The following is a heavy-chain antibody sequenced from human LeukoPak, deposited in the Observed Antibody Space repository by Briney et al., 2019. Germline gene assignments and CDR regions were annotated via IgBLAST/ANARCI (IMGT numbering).Heavy chain of an antibody. D-gene: IGHD1-20*01. CDR3: TTYISGHY. CDR2: IRTKLRNYAT. Sequence: GGSLRLSCATSGFIFSGSDIHWVRQASGRGLEWVGRIRTKLRNYATAYAASVPGTFTNTRDDSGDTAYLQMNSLKTEDTAVYYCTTYISGHYWGQGTLVTVSS. J-gene: IGHJ4*02. CDR1: GFIFSGSD. V-gene: IGHV3-73*01.